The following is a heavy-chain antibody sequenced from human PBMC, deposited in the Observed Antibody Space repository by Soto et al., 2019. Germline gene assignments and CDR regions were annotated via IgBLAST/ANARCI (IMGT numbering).Heavy chain of an antibody. CDR3: AREYGMDV. J-gene: IGHJ6*02. CDR2: ISGYNGNT. Sequence: QVQLVQSGGEVKKPGASVKVSCEAPGYSFHTYAISWVRQAPGQGIEWVGWISGYNGNTNYAEKFQGRVTLTTDTSTKTAFMELRGLTSDDTAVYYCAREYGMDVWGQGTTVTVSS. CDR1: GYSFHTYA. V-gene: IGHV1-18*01.